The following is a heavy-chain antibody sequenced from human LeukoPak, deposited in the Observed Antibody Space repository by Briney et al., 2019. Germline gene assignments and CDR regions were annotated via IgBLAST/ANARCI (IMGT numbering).Heavy chain of an antibody. CDR1: SGSISSYY. CDR2: IYYSGST. J-gene: IGHJ4*02. Sequence: SETLSLTCTVSSGSISSYYWSWIRQPPGKGLEWIGYIYYSGSTNYNPSLKSRVTISVDTSKNQFSLKLSSVTAADTAVYYCATCSSTSCYGFAFDYWGQGTLVTVSS. V-gene: IGHV4-59*01. D-gene: IGHD2-2*01. CDR3: ATCSSTSCYGFAFDY.